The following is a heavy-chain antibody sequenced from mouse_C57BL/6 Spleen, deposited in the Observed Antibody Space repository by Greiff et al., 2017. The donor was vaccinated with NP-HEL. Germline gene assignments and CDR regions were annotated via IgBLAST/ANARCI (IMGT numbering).Heavy chain of an antibody. Sequence: EVKLMESGPGLVKPSQSLSLTCSVTGYSITSGYYWNWIRQFPGNKLEWMGYISYDGSNNYNPSLKNRISITRDTSKNQFFLKLNSVTTEDTATYYCARPYGPTGAMDYWGQGTSVTVSS. CDR3: ARPYGPTGAMDY. CDR1: GYSITSGYY. V-gene: IGHV3-6*01. J-gene: IGHJ4*01. D-gene: IGHD1-1*02. CDR2: ISYDGSN.